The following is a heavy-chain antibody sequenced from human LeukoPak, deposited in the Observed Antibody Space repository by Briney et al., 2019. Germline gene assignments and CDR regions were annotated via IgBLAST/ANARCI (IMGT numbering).Heavy chain of an antibody. CDR3: ARLEPSSSGYYYADPFFDY. Sequence: SQTLSLTCTVSGGSISSGDYYWSWIRQPPGKGLEWIGYIYYSGSTYYNPSLKSRVTISVDTSKNQFSLKLSSVTAADTAVYYCARLEPSSSGYYYADPFFDYWGQGTLVTVSS. V-gene: IGHV4-30-4*01. D-gene: IGHD3-22*01. J-gene: IGHJ4*02. CDR2: IYYSGST. CDR1: GGSISSGDYY.